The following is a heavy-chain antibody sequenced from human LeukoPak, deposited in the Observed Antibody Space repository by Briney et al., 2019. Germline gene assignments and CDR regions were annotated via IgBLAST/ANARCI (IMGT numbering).Heavy chain of an antibody. CDR2: IYTSGST. J-gene: IGHJ5*02. V-gene: IGHV4-61*02. CDR1: GGSISSGSYY. Sequence: SETLSLTCTVSGGSISSGSYYWSWIRQPAGKGLEWIGRIYTSGSTNYNPSLKSRVTISVDTPKNQFSLKLSSVTAADTAVYYCARGLGSYYFVLPFDPWGQGTLVTVSS. CDR3: ARGLGSYYFVLPFDP. D-gene: IGHD3-10*01.